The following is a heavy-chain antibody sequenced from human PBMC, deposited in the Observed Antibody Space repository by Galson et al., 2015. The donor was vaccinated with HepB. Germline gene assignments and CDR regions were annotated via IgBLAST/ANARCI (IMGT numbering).Heavy chain of an antibody. D-gene: IGHD3-22*01. Sequence: SETLSLTCTVSGGSISSSSYYWGWVRQPPGKGLEWIGSIYYSGSTYYNPSLKSRVTISVDTSKNQFSLKLSSVTAADTAVYYCARQDPSYDNFDYWGQGTLVTVSS. CDR1: GGSISSSSYY. J-gene: IGHJ4*02. V-gene: IGHV4-39*01. CDR2: IYYSGST. CDR3: ARQDPSYDNFDY.